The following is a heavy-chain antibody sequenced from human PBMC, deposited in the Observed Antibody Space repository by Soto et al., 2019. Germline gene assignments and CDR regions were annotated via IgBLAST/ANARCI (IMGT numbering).Heavy chain of an antibody. V-gene: IGHV1-69*01. J-gene: IGHJ6*02. Sequence: QVQLVQSGAEVKKPGSSVKVSCKASGGTFSRYPISWVRQAPGQGLEWMGGIIPISGTADYAPKFQGRVTITADESTRTGYMELTSLTSADTAVYYCARERSVGYCSTTTCPRPFYYLGMGVWGQGTTVTVSS. D-gene: IGHD2-2*01. CDR2: IIPISGTA. CDR1: GGTFSRYP. CDR3: ARERSVGYCSTTTCPRPFYYLGMGV.